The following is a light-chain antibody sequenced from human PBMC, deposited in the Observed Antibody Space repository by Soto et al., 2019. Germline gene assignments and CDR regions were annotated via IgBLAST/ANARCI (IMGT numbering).Light chain of an antibody. Sequence: QSVLTQSPSASGTPGQRGSISCSGSTSNIGTNTVSWYQHVPGTAPKLLIYSNDQRPSAGPGRFSGSKTGTSASLAISGLLSEDEADDYCATWDDSINVVFGGGTKLTVL. CDR1: TSNIGTNT. CDR3: ATWDDSINVV. CDR2: SND. J-gene: IGLJ2*01. V-gene: IGLV1-44*01.